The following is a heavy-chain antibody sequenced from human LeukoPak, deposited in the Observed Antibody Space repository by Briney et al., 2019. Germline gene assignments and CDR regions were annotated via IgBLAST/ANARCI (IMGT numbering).Heavy chain of an antibody. V-gene: IGHV1-8*03. CDR1: GYTFSTYD. D-gene: IGHD5-24*01. J-gene: IGHJ3*01. Sequence: EASVKVSCKASGYTFSTYDINWVRQATGQGLEWMGWMNPYSGNTGYAQKFQGRVTFTRDTSITTAYMELSSLRSEDTAMYYCARAYKGGQDAFDFWGQGTMVTVSS. CDR2: MNPYSGNT. CDR3: ARAYKGGQDAFDF.